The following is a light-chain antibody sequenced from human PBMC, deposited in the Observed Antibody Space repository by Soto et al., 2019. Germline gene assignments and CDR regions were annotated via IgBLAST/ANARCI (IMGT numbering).Light chain of an antibody. J-gene: IGKJ3*01. CDR2: AAS. V-gene: IGKV1-9*01. CDR1: QGISSY. Sequence: DIQLTQSPSFLSASVGDRVTITCRASQGISSYLAWYQQKPGKAPKLLICAASTLQSGVPSRFSGSGYGTEFPLTIISLQPEDCATYYCQQLKSYPRTFGAGTKVHIK. CDR3: QQLKSYPRT.